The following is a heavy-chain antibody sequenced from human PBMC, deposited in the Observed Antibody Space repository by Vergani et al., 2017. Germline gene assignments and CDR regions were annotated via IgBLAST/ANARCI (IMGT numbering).Heavy chain of an antibody. CDR1: GFTLSSHV. V-gene: IGHV3-30*18. CDR3: VKRDVYDSYDY. D-gene: IGHD5/OR15-5a*01. CDR2: MSFDGRSK. J-gene: IGHJ4*02. Sequence: QVQLVESGGGVVQPGRSLRLSCAASGFTLSSHVMHWVCQAPGKTLEWVAVMSFDGRSKYYADSVKGRFTISRDNSKNTLYLQMNSLKSEDTAVYDCVKRDVYDSYDYWGQGTLVTVSS.